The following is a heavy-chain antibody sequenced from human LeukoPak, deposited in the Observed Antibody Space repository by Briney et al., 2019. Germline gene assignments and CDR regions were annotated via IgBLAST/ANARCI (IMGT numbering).Heavy chain of an antibody. CDR3: AELGITMIGGV. CDR1: GFAFNTYA. CDR2: ISSSGSTI. Sequence: GGSLRLSCAASGFAFNTYAMSWVRQAPGKGLEWVSYISSSGSTIYYADSVKGRFTISRDNAKNSLYLQMNSLRAEDTAVYYCAELGITMIGGVWGKGTTVTISS. J-gene: IGHJ6*04. D-gene: IGHD3-10*02. V-gene: IGHV3-48*03.